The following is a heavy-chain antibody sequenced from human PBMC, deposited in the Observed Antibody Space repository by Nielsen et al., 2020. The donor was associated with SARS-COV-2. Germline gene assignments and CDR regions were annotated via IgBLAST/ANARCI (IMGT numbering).Heavy chain of an antibody. CDR2: ISSSSSYI. CDR3: ARGGSGFEWELLDYYYYYGMDV. Sequence: VRQMPGKGLEWVSSISSSSSYIYYADSVKGRFTISRDNAKNSLYLQMNSLRAEDTAVYYCARGGSGFEWELLDYYYYYGMDVWGQGTTVTVSS. D-gene: IGHD1-26*01. V-gene: IGHV3-21*01. J-gene: IGHJ6*02.